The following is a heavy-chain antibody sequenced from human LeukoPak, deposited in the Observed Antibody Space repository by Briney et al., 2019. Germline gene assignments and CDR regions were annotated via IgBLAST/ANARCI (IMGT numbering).Heavy chain of an antibody. Sequence: ASVKVSCKTSGYTFTANFMHWVRQAPGQGLEWMGWINPNGGATKYAQKFQGRVTLTRDTSISIVYMELSSLRSDDTAIYYCAREMAGRGVDSFDIWGQGTIVTVSS. J-gene: IGHJ3*02. CDR1: GYTFTANF. V-gene: IGHV1-2*02. CDR3: AREMAGRGVDSFDI. D-gene: IGHD6-19*01. CDR2: INPNGGAT.